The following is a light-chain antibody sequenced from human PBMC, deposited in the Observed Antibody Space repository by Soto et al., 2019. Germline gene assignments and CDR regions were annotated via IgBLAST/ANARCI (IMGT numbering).Light chain of an antibody. CDR1: NSDVGGYDF. V-gene: IGLV2-14*01. J-gene: IGLJ1*01. Sequence: QSVLAQPSSVSGSPGQSITISCTGNNSDVGGYDFVSWYQQHPGKAPKLMISDVSNRPSGGSNRFSGSKSGNTASLTISGLQAEDEADYYCSSYTSSKTYVFGTGTKVTVL. CDR3: SSYTSSKTYV. CDR2: DVS.